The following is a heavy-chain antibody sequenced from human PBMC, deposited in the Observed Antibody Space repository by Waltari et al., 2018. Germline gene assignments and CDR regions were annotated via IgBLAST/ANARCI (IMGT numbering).Heavy chain of an antibody. Sequence: QVQLVQSGAEVKKPGASVKVSCKASGYTFTGYYMHWVRQAPGQGLEWMGRINPNSGGTNYAQKFQGRVTMTRDTSISTAYMELSRLRSDDTAVYYCARQSRRPSGYDFWRHDFDYWGQGTLVTVSS. V-gene: IGHV1-2*06. CDR2: INPNSGGT. CDR1: GYTFTGYY. D-gene: IGHD5-12*01. CDR3: ARQSRRPSGYDFWRHDFDY. J-gene: IGHJ4*02.